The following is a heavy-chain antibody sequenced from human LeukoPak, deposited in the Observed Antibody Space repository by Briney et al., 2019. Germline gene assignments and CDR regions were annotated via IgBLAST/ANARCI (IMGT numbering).Heavy chain of an antibody. V-gene: IGHV4-59*01. CDR1: GGSISSYY. Sequence: PSETLSLTRTVSGGSISSYYWSWIRQPPGKGLERIGYIYYSGSTNYNPSLKSRVTISVDTSKNQFSLKLSSVTAADTAVYYCARDASDSYYDFWSGQGSAFDIWGQGTMVTVSS. D-gene: IGHD3-3*01. CDR3: ARDASDSYYDFWSGQGSAFDI. J-gene: IGHJ3*02. CDR2: IYYSGST.